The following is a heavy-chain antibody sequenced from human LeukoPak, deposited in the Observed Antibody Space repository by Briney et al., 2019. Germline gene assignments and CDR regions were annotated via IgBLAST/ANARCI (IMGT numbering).Heavy chain of an antibody. CDR3: ARGVRGVPSAAYGY. Sequence: PGGSLRLSCAASGFTFSSYSRNWVRQAPGKGLEWVSSISSSSSYIYYADSVKGRFTISRDNAKNSLYLQMNSLRAEDTAVYYCARGVRGVPSAAYGYWGQGTLVTVSS. D-gene: IGHD3-10*02. J-gene: IGHJ4*02. CDR2: ISSSSSYI. CDR1: GFTFSSYS. V-gene: IGHV3-21*01.